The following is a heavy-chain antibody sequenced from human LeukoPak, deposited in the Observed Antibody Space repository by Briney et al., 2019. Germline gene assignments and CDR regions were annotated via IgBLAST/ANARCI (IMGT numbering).Heavy chain of an antibody. D-gene: IGHD3-10*01. CDR3: ARVHVLSLVFGSGSYWFDY. J-gene: IGHJ4*02. Sequence: SETLSLTCAVYGGSFSGYYWSWIRQPPGKGLEWIGEINHSGSTNYNPSLKSRVTISVDTSKNQFSLKLSSVTAADTAVYYCARVHVLSLVFGSGSYWFDYWGQGTLVTVSS. V-gene: IGHV4-34*01. CDR2: INHSGST. CDR1: GGSFSGYY.